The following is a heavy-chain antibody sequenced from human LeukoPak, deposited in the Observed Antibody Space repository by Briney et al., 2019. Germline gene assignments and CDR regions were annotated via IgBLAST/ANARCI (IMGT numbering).Heavy chain of an antibody. V-gene: IGHV4-59*01. CDR1: GGSISTYY. CDR2: IYHSGST. CDR3: ARVRGNHNWFDP. J-gene: IGHJ5*02. D-gene: IGHD4-23*01. Sequence: SETLSLTCTVSGGSISTYYWNWIRQPPGKGLEWIGYIYHSGSTNYNPSLQSRVTISVDTSKNQFSLNLNSVTAADTAVYYCARVRGNHNWFDPWGQGTLVTVSS.